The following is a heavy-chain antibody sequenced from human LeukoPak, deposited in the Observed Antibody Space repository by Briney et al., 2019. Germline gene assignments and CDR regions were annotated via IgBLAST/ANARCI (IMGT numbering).Heavy chain of an antibody. CDR3: AREEYCGGDCYSGFDY. CDR2: IYTSGST. J-gene: IGHJ4*02. Sequence: SETLSLTCTVSGGSISSSSYYWSWIRQPAGKGLEWIGRIYTSGSTNHNPSLKSRVTISVDTSKNQFSLKLSSVTAADTAVYYCAREEYCGGDCYSGFDYWGQGTLVTVSS. D-gene: IGHD2-21*02. CDR1: GGSISSSSYY. V-gene: IGHV4-61*02.